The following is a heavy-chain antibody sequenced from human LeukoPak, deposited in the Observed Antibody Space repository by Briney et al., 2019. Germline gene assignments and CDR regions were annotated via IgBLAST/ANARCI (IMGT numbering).Heavy chain of an antibody. CDR2: ISGSGTI. CDR3: ARDSGTTGEVKFDP. J-gene: IGHJ5*02. V-gene: IGHV4-4*07. D-gene: IGHD3-10*01. CDR1: GDSSGSYS. Sequence: SETLSLTCTVSGDSSGSYSWSWIRQPAGKGLEWIGRISGSGTITYNPALQSRLSISIDTSKNQFSLKLMSVTAADTAVYYCARDSGTTGEVKFDPWGQGTLVTVSS.